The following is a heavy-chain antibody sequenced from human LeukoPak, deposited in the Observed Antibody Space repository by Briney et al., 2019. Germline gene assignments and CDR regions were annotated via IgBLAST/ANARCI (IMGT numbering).Heavy chain of an antibody. J-gene: IGHJ4*02. Sequence: GRSLRLSCAASGFTFSSYAMHWVRQAPGKGLEWVAFIRYDGSNKYYADSVKGRFTISRDNSKNTLYLQMNSLRAEDTAVYYCARNPTFYSNYPDYWGQGTLVTVSS. CDR2: IRYDGSNK. CDR1: GFTFSSYA. CDR3: ARNPTFYSNYPDY. V-gene: IGHV3-30*04. D-gene: IGHD4-11*01.